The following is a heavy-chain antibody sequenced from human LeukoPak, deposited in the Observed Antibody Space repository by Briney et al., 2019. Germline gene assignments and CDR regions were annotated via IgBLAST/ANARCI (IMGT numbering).Heavy chain of an antibody. Sequence: SETLSLTCAVYGGSFSGYYWSWLRQPPGKGLEWIGEVNLQGSTNYNPSLKSRVAISVDKSENHISLKLTSVTAADTAVYYRAREGGPYRPLDYSGQGTLVTVAS. V-gene: IGHV4-34*01. CDR1: GGSFSGYY. CDR2: VNLQGST. CDR3: AREGGPYRPLDY. J-gene: IGHJ4*02.